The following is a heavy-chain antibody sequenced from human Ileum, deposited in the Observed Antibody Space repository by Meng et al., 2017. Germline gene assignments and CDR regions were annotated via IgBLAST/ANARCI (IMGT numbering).Heavy chain of an antibody. V-gene: IGHV4-30-4*01. CDR3: ARAPKYCTNAVCSRPLDS. D-gene: IGHD2-8*01. CDR1: GGSISSGDYY. CDR2: IYSNGNT. J-gene: IGHJ4*02. Sequence: AQLQDSGPLLVKPSQNLSLTCTVSGGSISSGDYYWSWVRQSPGKGPEWIGYIYSNGNTYSNPSLRGRLMISIDTSKNQFSLKLSSVTAADTAVYYCARAPKYCTNAVCSRPLDSWGQGTLVTVSS.